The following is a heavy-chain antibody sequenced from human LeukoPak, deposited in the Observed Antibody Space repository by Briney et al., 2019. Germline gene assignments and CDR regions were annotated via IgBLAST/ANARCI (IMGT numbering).Heavy chain of an antibody. D-gene: IGHD2-2*01. V-gene: IGHV4-31*03. CDR3: ARWVVPAAAAGLSNWSDP. CDR2: IYYTESN. Sequence: PSETLSLTCTVSGCTISNEAYYWIWLRQHPGKGLEGVGYIYYTESNYYNPSLKSRLTISVDTYKNQFSLRLSSVTAADTAVYYCARWVVPAAAAGLSNWSDPWGEGTLVTVSS. CDR1: GCTISNEAYY. J-gene: IGHJ5*02.